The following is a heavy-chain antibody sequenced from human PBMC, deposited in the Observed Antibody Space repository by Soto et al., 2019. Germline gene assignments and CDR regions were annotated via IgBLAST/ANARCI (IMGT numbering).Heavy chain of an antibody. CDR2: IGTSTSYI. D-gene: IGHD5-12*01. V-gene: IGHV3-21*02. J-gene: IGHJ4*02. CDR3: ARAAVPYSTISAFPN. CDR1: GFTFSTYT. Sequence: EVQLVESGGGLVKPVGSLRRSCVASGFTFSTYTISWVRQAPGKGLEWLSSIGTSTSYIYYANSVKGRFTSSRDNAKNSVFLQMDSLGAEDTAMYYCARAAVPYSTISAFPNGGEGTLVTFSS.